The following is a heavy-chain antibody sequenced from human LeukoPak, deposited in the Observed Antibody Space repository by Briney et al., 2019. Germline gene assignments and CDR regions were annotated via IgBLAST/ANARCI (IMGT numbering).Heavy chain of an antibody. Sequence: PGRSLRLSCAASGFTFSSYAMHWVRQAPGKGLEWVAVISYDGSNKYYADSVKGRFTISRDNSKNTLYLQMNSLRAEDTAVYYCARASRDDSSGYYYDYYYYMDVWGKGTTVTVSS. D-gene: IGHD3-22*01. J-gene: IGHJ6*03. CDR1: GFTFSSYA. CDR2: ISYDGSNK. V-gene: IGHV3-30*04. CDR3: ARASRDDSSGYYYDYYYYMDV.